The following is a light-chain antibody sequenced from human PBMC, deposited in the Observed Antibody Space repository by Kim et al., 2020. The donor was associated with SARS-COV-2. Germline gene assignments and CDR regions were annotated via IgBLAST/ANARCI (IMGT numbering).Light chain of an antibody. CDR2: QDN. CDR1: KLGDKY. V-gene: IGLV3-1*01. J-gene: IGLJ1*01. Sequence: PGQTATITCSGYKLGDKYVSWYQQKPGRSPVVVIYQDNQRPSGIPERFSGSNSGNTATLTISGTQAMDEADYYCQAWDSSTHNYVFGAGTKVTVL. CDR3: QAWDSSTHNYV.